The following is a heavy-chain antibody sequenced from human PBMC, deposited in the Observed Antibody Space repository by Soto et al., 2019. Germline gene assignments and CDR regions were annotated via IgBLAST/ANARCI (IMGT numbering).Heavy chain of an antibody. CDR1: GDSINSYY. CDR3: AREAYNGGSDY. V-gene: IGHV4-59*01. CDR2: IYYSGST. D-gene: IGHD2-15*01. Sequence: QVQLQESGPGLVKPSETLSLTCSVSGDSINSYYWTWMRQPPGKGMEWIGYIYYSGSTSYTPSLDSRVTFSEFRSKNQFSLGLRSVTAADTTVYYCAREAYNGGSDYWGHGTLVTVSP. J-gene: IGHJ4*01.